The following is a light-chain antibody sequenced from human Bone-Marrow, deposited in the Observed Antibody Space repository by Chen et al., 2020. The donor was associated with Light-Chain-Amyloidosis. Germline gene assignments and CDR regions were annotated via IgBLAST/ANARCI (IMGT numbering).Light chain of an antibody. V-gene: IGLV3-21*02. Sequence: SYVLPQPSSVSAAPGQTATLACGGTNIGSTSVHWYQQTPGQAPLLVVYDDSDRPSGIPERLSGSNSGNTATLTISRVEAGDEADYYCQVWDRSSGRPVFGGGTKLTVL. CDR1: NIGSTS. CDR3: QVWDRSSGRPV. CDR2: DDS. J-gene: IGLJ3*02.